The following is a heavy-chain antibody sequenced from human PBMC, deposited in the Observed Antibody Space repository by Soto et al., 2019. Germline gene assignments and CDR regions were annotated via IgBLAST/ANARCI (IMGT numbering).Heavy chain of an antibody. CDR2: IIPIFGTA. D-gene: IGHD6-13*01. Sequence: EASVKVSCKASGGTFSSYAISWVRQAPGQGLEWMGGIIPIFGTANYAQKFQGRVTITADESTSTAYMELSSLRSEDTAVYYCAREAHRGYSSSWYGYYYYYGMDVWGQGTTVTVSS. V-gene: IGHV1-69*13. J-gene: IGHJ6*02. CDR1: GGTFSSYA. CDR3: AREAHRGYSSSWYGYYYYYGMDV.